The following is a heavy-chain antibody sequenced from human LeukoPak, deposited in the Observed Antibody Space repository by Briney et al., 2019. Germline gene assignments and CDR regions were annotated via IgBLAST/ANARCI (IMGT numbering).Heavy chain of an antibody. CDR2: INHSGST. J-gene: IGHJ6*03. CDR1: GGSFSGYY. V-gene: IGHV4-34*01. CDR3: ARHPIIGVARYYYYYYMDV. Sequence: PSETLSLTCAVYGGSFSGYYWSWIRQPPGKGLEWIGEINHSGSTNYNPSLKSRVTISVDTSKNQFSLKLSSVTAADTAVYYCARHPIIGVARYYYYYYMDVWGKGTTVTVSS. D-gene: IGHD5-12*01.